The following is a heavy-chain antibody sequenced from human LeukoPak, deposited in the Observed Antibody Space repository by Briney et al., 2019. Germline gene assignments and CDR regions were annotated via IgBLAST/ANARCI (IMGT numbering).Heavy chain of an antibody. D-gene: IGHD5/OR15-5a*01. CDR3: VRDADDDVSES. Sequence: GGTLRLSCAASGVTFSGDRMTWGRHGPPPGHEWVAKLRPDGSDKYYADSLKGRFTISRDNAKSSLYLQMSGLRADDTAIYYCVRDADDDVSESCGQGALGTVSS. CDR2: LRPDGSDK. CDR1: GVTFSGDR. V-gene: IGHV3-7*01. J-gene: IGHJ5*02.